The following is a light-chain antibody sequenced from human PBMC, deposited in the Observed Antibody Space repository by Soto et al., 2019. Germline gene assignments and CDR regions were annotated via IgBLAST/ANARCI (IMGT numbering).Light chain of an antibody. V-gene: IGKV1-39*01. Sequence: DIQMTQSPSSLSASVGDRVTITCRASQIISTYLNWYQQKPGKAPNLLIYAASSLQSGVPSRFSGSGSGTDFTLTINNLQPEDFATYFCLQSLSTPPITFGQGTRLEIK. CDR2: AAS. J-gene: IGKJ5*01. CDR1: QIISTY. CDR3: LQSLSTPPIT.